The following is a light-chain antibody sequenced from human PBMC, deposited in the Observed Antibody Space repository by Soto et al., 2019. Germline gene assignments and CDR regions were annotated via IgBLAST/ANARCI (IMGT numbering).Light chain of an antibody. J-gene: IGKJ1*01. CDR3: QQYGNSPPCT. V-gene: IGKV3-20*01. CDR1: QSISSY. CDR2: GAS. Sequence: EVVLTQSPATLSLSPGERATLSCRASQSISSYLAWYQQKPGQAPRLLIYGASSRASGIPDRFSGSGSGTDFTLTISRLEPEDFAVYYCQQYGNSPPCTFGEGTKVDIK.